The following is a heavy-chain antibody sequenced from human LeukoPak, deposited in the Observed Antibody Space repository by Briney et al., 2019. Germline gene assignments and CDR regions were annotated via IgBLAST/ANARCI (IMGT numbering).Heavy chain of an antibody. D-gene: IGHD4-23*01. V-gene: IGHV5-51*01. J-gene: IGHJ4*02. CDR2: IYPGDSDT. Sequence: GGSLKISCKGSGYSFTSYWIGWVRQMPGKGLEWMGIIYPGDSDTTYSPPFQGQVTISADKSISTAYLQWSSLKASDTAMYYCARRNDYGGYYFDYWGQGTLVTVSS. CDR1: GYSFTSYW. CDR3: ARRNDYGGYYFDY.